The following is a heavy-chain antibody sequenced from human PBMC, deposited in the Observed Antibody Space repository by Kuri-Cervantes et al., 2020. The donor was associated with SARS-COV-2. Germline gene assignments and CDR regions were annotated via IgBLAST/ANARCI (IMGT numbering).Heavy chain of an antibody. V-gene: IGHV3-33*08. J-gene: IGHJ3*02. Sequence: GESLKISCAASGFTFSSYGMHWVRQAPGKGLEWVAVIWYGGSNKYYADSVKGRFTISRDNSKNTLYLQMNSLRAEDTAVYYCARGQENSGSFRSMGIGAFDIWGQGTMVTVSS. CDR3: ARGQENSGSFRSMGIGAFDI. CDR1: GFTFSSYG. D-gene: IGHD1-26*01. CDR2: IWYGGSNK.